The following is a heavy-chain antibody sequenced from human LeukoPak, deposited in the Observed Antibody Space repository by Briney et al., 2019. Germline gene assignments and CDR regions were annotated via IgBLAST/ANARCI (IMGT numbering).Heavy chain of an antibody. CDR2: ICASGGRT. J-gene: IGHJ3*02. D-gene: IGHD3-10*01. Sequence: PGGSLRLSCAASGFTFISYAMSWVRQAPGKGLEWVSAICASGGRTYYADSVKGRFTISRDNATSSLFLQMNSLRADDTAVYYSVREFFDMWGHGTMVTVSS. CDR3: VREFFDM. V-gene: IGHV3-23*01. CDR1: GFTFISYA.